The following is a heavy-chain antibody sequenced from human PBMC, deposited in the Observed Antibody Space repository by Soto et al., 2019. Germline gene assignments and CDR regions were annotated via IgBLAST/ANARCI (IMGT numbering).Heavy chain of an antibody. V-gene: IGHV3-30*18. J-gene: IGHJ4*02. CDR2: ISYDGSNK. CDR3: ANGYSSGWPPY. Sequence: QVQLVESGGGVVQPGRSLRLSCAASGFTFSSYGMHWVRQAPGKGLEWVAVISYDGSNKYYADSMKGRFTISRDNSKNTLYLQMNSLRAEDTAVYYCANGYSSGWPPYWGQGTLVTVSS. D-gene: IGHD6-19*01. CDR1: GFTFSSYG.